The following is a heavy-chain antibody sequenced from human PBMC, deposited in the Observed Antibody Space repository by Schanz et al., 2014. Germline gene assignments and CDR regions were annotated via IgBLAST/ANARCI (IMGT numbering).Heavy chain of an antibody. CDR2: INAANGNT. J-gene: IGHJ4*02. CDR1: GYSFISHA. Sequence: QVQLVQSGGEVKKPGASVKVSCKASGYSFISHAIHWVRQAPGQRLEWMGWINAANGNTRYSQKFQGRVTITRDTLASTAYMEVSSLRSEDTAVYYCARSGSSNWYFFDYWGQGTLVTVSS. CDR3: ARSGSSNWYFFDY. V-gene: IGHV1-3*01. D-gene: IGHD6-13*01.